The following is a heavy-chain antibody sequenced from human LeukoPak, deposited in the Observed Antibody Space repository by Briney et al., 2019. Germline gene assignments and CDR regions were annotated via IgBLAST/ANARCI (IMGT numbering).Heavy chain of an antibody. CDR1: GGSISSGGYY. V-gene: IGHV4-30-2*01. J-gene: IGHJ5*02. CDR2: IYHSGST. D-gene: IGHD6-13*01. CDR3: ARQTYSSSWYRTGWFDP. Sequence: PSQTLSLTCTVSGGSISSGGYYWSWIRQPPGKGLEWIGYIYHSGSTYYNPSLKSRVTISVDRSKNQFSLKLSSVTAADTAVYYCARQTYSSSWYRTGWFDPWGQGTLVTVSS.